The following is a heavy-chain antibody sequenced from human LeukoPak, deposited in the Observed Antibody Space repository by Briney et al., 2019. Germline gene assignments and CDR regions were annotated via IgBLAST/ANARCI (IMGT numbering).Heavy chain of an antibody. CDR1: GFSFSTYA. CDR2: ISSSSSYI. CDR3: TRLEYAGFDP. D-gene: IGHD1-1*01. J-gene: IGHJ5*02. V-gene: IGHV3-21*01. Sequence: PGGSLRLSCAASGFSFSTYAISWVRQAPGKGLEWVSSISSSSSYIYYADSVKGRFTISRDNAKNSLYLQMNSLRAEDTAVYYCTRLEYAGFDPWGQGTLVTVSS.